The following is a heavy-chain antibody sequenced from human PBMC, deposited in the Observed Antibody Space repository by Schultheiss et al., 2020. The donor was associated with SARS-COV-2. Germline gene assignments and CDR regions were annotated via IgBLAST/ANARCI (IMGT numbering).Heavy chain of an antibody. CDR3: ARIDWLGVGWSWFDP. V-gene: IGHV2-70*13. Sequence: SGPTLVKPTQTVTLTCTFSGFSLSTSGMCVSWIRQPPGKALEWLALIDWDDDKYYSTSLKTRLTISKDTSKNQVVLTMTNMDPVDTATYYCARIDWLGVGWSWFDPWGQGTLVTVSS. J-gene: IGHJ5*02. D-gene: IGHD3-16*01. CDR1: GFSLSTSGMC. CDR2: IDWDDDK.